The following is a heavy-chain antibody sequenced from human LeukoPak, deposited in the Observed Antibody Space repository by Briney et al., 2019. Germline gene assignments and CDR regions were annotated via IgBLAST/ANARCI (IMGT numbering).Heavy chain of an antibody. CDR1: GGSISSSSYY. D-gene: IGHD2-2*01. Sequence: SETLSLTCTVSGGSISSSSYYWGWIRQPPGKGLEWIGSIYYSGSTYYNPSLKSRVTISVDTSKNQFSLKLSSVTAADTAVYYCARSFLNIVVVPAAINTTYYYYYYMDVWGKGTTVTVSS. J-gene: IGHJ6*03. V-gene: IGHV4-39*07. CDR2: IYYSGST. CDR3: ARSFLNIVVVPAAINTTYYYYYYMDV.